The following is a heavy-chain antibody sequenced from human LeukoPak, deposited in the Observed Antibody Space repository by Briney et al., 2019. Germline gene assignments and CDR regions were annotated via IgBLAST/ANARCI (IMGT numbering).Heavy chain of an antibody. Sequence: ASVKVSCKASGYTFAIYGINWVRQAPGQGLEWMAWISPYDGDTNYAQNFEGRVTMTTKTSTSTAYMELRSLRSDDTAIYYCARDYCTRGGDCYKEDLFDPWGQGTLVTVSS. V-gene: IGHV1-18*01. J-gene: IGHJ5*02. D-gene: IGHD2-21*02. CDR3: ARDYCTRGGDCYKEDLFDP. CDR2: ISPYDGDT. CDR1: GYTFAIYG.